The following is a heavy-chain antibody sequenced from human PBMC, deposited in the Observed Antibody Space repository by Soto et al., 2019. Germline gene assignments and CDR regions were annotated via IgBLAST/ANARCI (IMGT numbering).Heavy chain of an antibody. J-gene: IGHJ4*02. D-gene: IGHD3-16*02. CDR3: AVNNSWRRDRYTGRRYYFDY. Sequence: SETLSLTCTVSGGSFNSSSYYWGRLRPPPGQGREGNGSIYYSGSTNYNPTLKSRFPKSVVTSKIQSSMKLSSVTAADTAVYYCAVNNSWRRDRYTGRRYYFDYWGQRTLVTVSS. CDR1: GGSFNSSSYY. V-gene: IGHV4-39*01. CDR2: IYYSGST.